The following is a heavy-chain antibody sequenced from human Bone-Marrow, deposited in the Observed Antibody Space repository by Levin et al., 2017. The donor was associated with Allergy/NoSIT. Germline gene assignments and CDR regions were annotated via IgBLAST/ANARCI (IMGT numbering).Heavy chain of an antibody. J-gene: IGHJ5*02. CDR1: GYTFTNYA. CDR3: ARSPYDLLTGNVRDRFDP. Sequence: ASVKVSCKASGYTFTNYAIHWVRQAPGQRLEWMGWINSGNGNTKYSQRFQGRVSIIRDTSARTVSMELSSLKSEDTALYYCARSPYDLLTGNVRDRFDPWGQGTLVTVSS. CDR2: INSGNGNT. D-gene: IGHD3-9*01. V-gene: IGHV1-3*01.